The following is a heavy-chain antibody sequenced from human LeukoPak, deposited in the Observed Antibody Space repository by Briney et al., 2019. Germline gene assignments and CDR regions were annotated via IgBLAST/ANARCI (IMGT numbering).Heavy chain of an antibody. CDR1: GFTFTRYG. Sequence: ASVKVSCKASGFTFTRYGISWVREAPGQGLEWMGWISAYNGNTNYAQKLQGRVTMTTDTSTSTAYMELRSLRSDDTAVYYCARGVTYYDFWSGYYEDYYMDVWGKGTTVTVSS. CDR3: ARGVTYYDFWSGYYEDYYMDV. V-gene: IGHV1-18*01. J-gene: IGHJ6*03. D-gene: IGHD3-3*01. CDR2: ISAYNGNT.